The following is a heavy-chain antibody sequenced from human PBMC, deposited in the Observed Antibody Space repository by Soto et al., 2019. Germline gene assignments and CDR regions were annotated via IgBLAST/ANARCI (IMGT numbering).Heavy chain of an antibody. J-gene: IGHJ6*02. CDR1: GYSFTSYW. Sequence: RGESLKISCKGSGYSFTSYWIGWVRQMPGKGLEWMGRIDPSDSYTNYSPSFQGHVTISADKSISTAYLQWSSLKASDTAMYYCARRYSSSQAYGMDVWGQGTTVTVS. CDR2: IDPSDSYT. V-gene: IGHV5-10-1*01. D-gene: IGHD6-13*01. CDR3: ARRYSSSQAYGMDV.